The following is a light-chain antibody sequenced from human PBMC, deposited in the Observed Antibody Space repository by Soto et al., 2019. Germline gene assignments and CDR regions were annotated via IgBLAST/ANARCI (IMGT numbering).Light chain of an antibody. CDR1: QGISNY. Sequence: DIQMTQSPSSLSASVGDRVTITCRASQGISNYIAWYQQKPGIAPKLLIYAASTLQSGVPSRFSGSGSGTDFTLTINSLQPEDVATYSCQKYSSVPLFGPGTKVDIK. CDR2: AAS. J-gene: IGKJ3*01. V-gene: IGKV1-27*01. CDR3: QKYSSVPL.